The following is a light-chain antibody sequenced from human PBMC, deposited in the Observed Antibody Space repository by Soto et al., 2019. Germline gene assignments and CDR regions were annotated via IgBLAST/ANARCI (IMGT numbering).Light chain of an antibody. J-gene: IGLJ1*01. CDR1: SSNIGSNT. Sequence: QSVLTKPPSASGTPGQRVTISCSGSSSNIGSNTVNWYQQLPGTAPKLLIYSNNQRPSGVPDRFSGSKSGTSASLAISGLQSEDESDYYCAAWDDCLNGLYVFGTVSKVTVL. V-gene: IGLV1-44*01. CDR3: AAWDDCLNGLYV. CDR2: SNN.